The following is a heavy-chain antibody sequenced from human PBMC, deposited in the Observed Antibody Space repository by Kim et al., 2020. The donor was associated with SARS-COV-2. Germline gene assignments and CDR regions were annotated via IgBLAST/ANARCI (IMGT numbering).Heavy chain of an antibody. D-gene: IGHD3-10*01. CDR3: ATLYLVRGAIPFDY. V-gene: IGHV3-11*06. Sequence: ADSVKGRFRISRDNAKDSLYLQMNNLRVDDTAVYYCATLYLVRGAIPFDYWGHGTLVTVSS. J-gene: IGHJ4*01.